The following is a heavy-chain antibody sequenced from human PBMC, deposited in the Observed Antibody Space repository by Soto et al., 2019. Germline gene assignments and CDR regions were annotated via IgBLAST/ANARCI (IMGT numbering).Heavy chain of an antibody. CDR3: ARMLKRGTSDWIQNDY. D-gene: IGHD3-9*01. V-gene: IGHV2-70*01. J-gene: IGHJ4*02. CDR2: FEWGDYK. Sequence: GXTLVKPTQPLTXTCTVSRCPLTTTGMCVTCIRQPPVKALEWLALFEWGDYKNYNTSLMSSFNLSKDTSKNQLILTMTNMDPVETGTYYCARMLKRGTSDWIQNDYWGQGTLGTVS. CDR1: RCPLTTTGMC.